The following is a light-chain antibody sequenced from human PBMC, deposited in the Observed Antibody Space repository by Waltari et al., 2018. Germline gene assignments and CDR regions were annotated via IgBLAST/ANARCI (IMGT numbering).Light chain of an antibody. Sequence: EIVLTQSPGTLSLSPGERANLSCRASQSVGKFLAWYQKKPGHAPRLLIYDASSRSTGIPARFSGSGFGTDCSLTISRLEPEDFAVYYCQHYVRLPVSFGQGTKVGIK. J-gene: IGKJ1*01. CDR3: QHYVRLPVS. CDR2: DAS. CDR1: QSVGKF. V-gene: IGKV3-20*01.